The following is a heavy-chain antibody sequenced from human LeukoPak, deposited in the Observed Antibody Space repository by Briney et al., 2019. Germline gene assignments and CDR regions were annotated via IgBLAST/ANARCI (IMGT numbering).Heavy chain of an antibody. V-gene: IGHV3-7*05. CDR3: ARMVVYFDY. J-gene: IGHJ4*02. D-gene: IGHD2-8*01. Sequence: GGSLRLSCVVSGLTFNNFWMSWVRQPPGKGLEWVAHIKEDGSEKYYVDSVRGRFTISRDNAQNSVYLQMNSLGVDDMGVYYCARMVVYFDYWGQGSQVTVSS. CDR1: GLTFNNFW. CDR2: IKEDGSEK.